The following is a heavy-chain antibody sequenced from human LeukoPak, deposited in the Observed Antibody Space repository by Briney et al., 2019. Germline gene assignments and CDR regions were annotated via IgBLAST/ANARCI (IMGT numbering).Heavy chain of an antibody. D-gene: IGHD4-17*01. CDR3: AKDGRSVTTRSDY. CDR2: IIPIFGTA. CDR1: GGTFSSYE. V-gene: IGHV1-69*06. Sequence: ASVKVSCKASGGTFSSYEISWVRQAPGQGLEWMGGIIPIFGTANYAQKFQGRVTITADKSTSTAYMELSSLRSEDTAVYYCAKDGRSVTTRSDYWGQGTLVTVSS. J-gene: IGHJ4*02.